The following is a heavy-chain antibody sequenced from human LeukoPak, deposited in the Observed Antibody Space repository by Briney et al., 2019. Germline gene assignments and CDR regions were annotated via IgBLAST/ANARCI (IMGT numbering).Heavy chain of an antibody. CDR2: ISSSSSYI. V-gene: IGHV3-21*01. CDR1: GLTFSSYS. Sequence: GGSLRLSCAASGLTFSSYSMNWVRQAPGKGLEWVSSISSSSSYIYYADSVKGRFTISRDNAKNSLYLQMNSLRAEDTAVYYCAREYSSGWYHLDYWGQGTLVTVSS. J-gene: IGHJ4*02. D-gene: IGHD6-19*01. CDR3: AREYSSGWYHLDY.